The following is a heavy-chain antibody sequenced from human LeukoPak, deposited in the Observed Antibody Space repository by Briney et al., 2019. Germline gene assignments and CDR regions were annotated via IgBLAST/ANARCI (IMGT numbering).Heavy chain of an antibody. D-gene: IGHD6-13*01. CDR2: SNTNNGGT. CDR1: GYTFTDYY. J-gene: IGHJ4*02. Sequence: ASVKVSCKASGYTFTDYYMVWVRQAPGQGLEWMGWSNTNNGGTNYAQKFQGRVTMTRDTSISTAYMEVSRLTSDDTAVYYCASRPGVSAGPLDYWGQGTLVTVSS. V-gene: IGHV1-2*02. CDR3: ASRPGVSAGPLDY.